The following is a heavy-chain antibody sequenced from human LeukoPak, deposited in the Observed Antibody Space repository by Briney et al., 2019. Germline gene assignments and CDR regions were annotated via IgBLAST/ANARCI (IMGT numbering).Heavy chain of an antibody. Sequence: AASVKVSCKASGYTFTSYDINWVRQATGQGLEWMGWMNPNSGNTGYAQKFQGRVTITRNTSISTAYMELSSLRSEDTAVYYCARDQWGSGWSLVYWGQGTLVTVSS. J-gene: IGHJ4*02. D-gene: IGHD6-19*01. CDR1: GYTFTSYD. CDR2: MNPNSGNT. V-gene: IGHV1-8*03. CDR3: ARDQWGSGWSLVY.